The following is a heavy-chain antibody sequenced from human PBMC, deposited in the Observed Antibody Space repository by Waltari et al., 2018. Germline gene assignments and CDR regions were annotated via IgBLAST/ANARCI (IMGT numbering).Heavy chain of an antibody. V-gene: IGHV3-23*01. CDR2: ISGSGGST. D-gene: IGHD2-21*01. J-gene: IGHJ6*02. CDR1: GFSSTSDA. Sequence: EVQMLESGGGLVQPGGSLTLSCAASGFSSTSDAMSWVRTAPRRGPEWVSAISGSGGSTYYADAVKGRFTISRDNSKNTLYLQMNSLRAEDTAVYYCAKQSYSDGMDVWGQGTTVTVSS. CDR3: AKQSYSDGMDV.